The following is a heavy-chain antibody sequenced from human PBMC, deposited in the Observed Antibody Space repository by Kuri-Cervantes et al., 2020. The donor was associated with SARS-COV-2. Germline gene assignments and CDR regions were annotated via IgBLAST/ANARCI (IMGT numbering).Heavy chain of an antibody. CDR1: GGTFSSYA. J-gene: IGHJ6*02. CDR2: IIPIFGIA. V-gene: IGHV1-69*04. D-gene: IGHD3-22*01. CDR3: ARVWYYYDSSDPSWYYYYGMDV. Sequence: SVKVSCKASGGTFSSYAISWVRQAPGQGLEWMGRIIPIFGIANYAQKFQGRVTITADKSTSTAYMELSSLRSEDTAVYYCARVWYYYDSSDPSWYYYYGMDVWGQGTTVTVSS.